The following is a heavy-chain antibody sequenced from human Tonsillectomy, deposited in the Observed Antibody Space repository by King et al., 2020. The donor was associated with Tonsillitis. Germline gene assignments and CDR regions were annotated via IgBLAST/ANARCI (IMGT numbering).Heavy chain of an antibody. CDR3: ARDSVLWFGEGDGMDV. V-gene: IGHV3-48*01. CDR2: ISSSSSTI. Sequence: VQLVESGGGLVQPGGSLRLSCAASGFTFSSYSMNWVRQAPGKGLEWVSYISSSSSTIYYADSVKGRFTISRDNAKNSLYLQMNSLRAEDTAVYYCARDSVLWFGEGDGMDVWGQGTTVTVSS. J-gene: IGHJ6*02. CDR1: GFTFSSYS. D-gene: IGHD3-10*01.